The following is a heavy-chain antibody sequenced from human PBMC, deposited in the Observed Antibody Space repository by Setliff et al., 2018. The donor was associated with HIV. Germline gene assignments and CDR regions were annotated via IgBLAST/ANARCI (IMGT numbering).Heavy chain of an antibody. Sequence: SETLSLTCTVSGGSINSTSYYWGWIRQPPGKGLEWIGSIYHSGSTYYNPSLKSRVTISVDTSKNQFSLKLSSVTAADTAVYYCAKDIPGPAINSGRIKNWFDPWGEGTLVTVSS. CDR3: AKDIPGPAINSGRIKNWFDP. D-gene: IGHD6-19*01. V-gene: IGHV4-39*07. CDR2: IYHSGST. J-gene: IGHJ5*02. CDR1: GGSINSTSYY.